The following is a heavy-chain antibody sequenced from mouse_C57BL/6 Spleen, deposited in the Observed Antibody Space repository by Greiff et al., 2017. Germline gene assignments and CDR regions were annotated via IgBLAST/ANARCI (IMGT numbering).Heavy chain of an antibody. V-gene: IGHV5-17*01. Sequence: EVQRVESGGGLVKPGGSLKLSCAASGFTFSDYGMHWVRQAPEKGLEWVAYISSDSSTIYYADTVKGRFTISRDNAKNTLFLQMTSLRSEDTSMYYCASGSLYYAMDYWGQGTSVTVSS. D-gene: IGHD1-2*01. J-gene: IGHJ4*01. CDR3: ASGSLYYAMDY. CDR1: GFTFSDYG. CDR2: ISSDSSTI.